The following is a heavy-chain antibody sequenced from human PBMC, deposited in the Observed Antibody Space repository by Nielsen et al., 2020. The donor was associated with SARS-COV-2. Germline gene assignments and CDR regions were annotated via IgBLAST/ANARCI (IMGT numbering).Heavy chain of an antibody. CDR1: GGSITSYY. CDR2: IYYSGST. Sequence: SETLSLTCTVSGGSITSYYWSWIRQPPGKGLEWIGYIYYSGSTHYNPFLKSRVTISVDTSTTQFSLKLSSVTAADTAIYYCAKGENNWFDPWGQGTLVTVSS. V-gene: IGHV4-59*01. CDR3: AKGENNWFDP. D-gene: IGHD1-26*01. J-gene: IGHJ5*02.